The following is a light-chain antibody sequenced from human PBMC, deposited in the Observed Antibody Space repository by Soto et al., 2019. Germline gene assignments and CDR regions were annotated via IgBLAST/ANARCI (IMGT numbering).Light chain of an antibody. CDR1: QGSSSY. CDR2: AAS. J-gene: IGKJ1*01. V-gene: IGKV1-8*01. CDR3: QQYYSYPVA. Sequence: AIRMTQSPSSLSASTGDRVTITCRASQGSSSYLAWYQQKPWKAPKLLIYAASTLQSWVPSRFSGSGSGTDFTLTISCLQSEEFATYYCQQYYSYPVAFGQGTKVELK.